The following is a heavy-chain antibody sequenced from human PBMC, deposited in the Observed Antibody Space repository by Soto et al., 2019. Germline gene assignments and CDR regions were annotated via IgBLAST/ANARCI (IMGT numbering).Heavy chain of an antibody. J-gene: IGHJ6*02. CDR1: GLAFGNYG. CDR3: AKDRAFNYFYGMEV. D-gene: IGHD3-3*02. V-gene: IGHV3-23*01. CDR2: VNTNGRST. Sequence: GGSLRLSCLASGLAFGNYGMNWVRQVPGRGLEWVAGVNTNGRSTYYADSVRGRFTISRDNSKITVYLQMNSLRAEDTAVYYWAKDRAFNYFYGMEVWGQGTKVTVSS.